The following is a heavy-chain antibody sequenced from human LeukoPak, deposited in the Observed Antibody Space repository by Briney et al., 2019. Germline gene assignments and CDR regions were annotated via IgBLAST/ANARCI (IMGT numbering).Heavy chain of an antibody. CDR3: ARHFYGSGSYYFDY. Sequence: SQTLSLTCTVSGGSISSGGYYWGWIRQHPGKGLEWIGYIYYSGSTYYNPSLKSRVTISVDTSKNQFSLKLSSVTAADTAVYYCARHFYGSGSYYFDYWGQGTLVTVSS. CDR2: IYYSGST. D-gene: IGHD3-10*01. V-gene: IGHV4-31*03. J-gene: IGHJ4*02. CDR1: GGSISSGGYY.